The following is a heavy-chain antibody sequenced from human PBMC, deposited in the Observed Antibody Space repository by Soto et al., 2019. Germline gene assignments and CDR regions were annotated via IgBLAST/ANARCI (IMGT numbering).Heavy chain of an antibody. V-gene: IGHV1-69*13. CDR3: AKSAPMDAGDKYYYDF. CDR2: IIPFFGTA. D-gene: IGHD4-17*01. Sequence: SVKVSCKASGGTLSTFGISWVLQAPGQGLEWMGGIIPFFGTARYSQRFEDRITITADESTNTVYMDLGSLTSEDTAIYYCAKSAPMDAGDKYYYDFWGQGXLVTVSS. CDR1: GGTLSTFG. J-gene: IGHJ4*02.